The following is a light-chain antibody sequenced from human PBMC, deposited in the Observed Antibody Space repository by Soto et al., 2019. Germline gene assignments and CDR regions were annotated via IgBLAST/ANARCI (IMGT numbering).Light chain of an antibody. CDR1: QSVSNNY. J-gene: IGKJ1*01. CDR3: QQFDDWPT. CDR2: GTS. V-gene: IGKV3-20*01. Sequence: EIVLTQSPGTLSLSPGERATLSCRASQSVSNNYLAWYQQKPGQAPRLLIYGTSNRATGVPDRITGSRSGTEFTLTITSLQSEDFGVYDCQQFDDWPTFGQGTKVDIK.